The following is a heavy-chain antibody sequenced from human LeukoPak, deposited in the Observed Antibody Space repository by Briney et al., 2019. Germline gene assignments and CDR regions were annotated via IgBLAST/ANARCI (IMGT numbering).Heavy chain of an antibody. CDR1: GFTFSNSY. D-gene: IGHD1-20*01. CDR2: IKRRSDGGTT. J-gene: IGHJ3*01. Sequence: PGGSLRHSRAASGFTFSNSYVSWVRQAPGKGLEWVGRIKRRSDGGTTDYAAPVKGRFTISRDDSRNILYVQMNSLESEDTGVYYCVTGSAFYLWGQGRKVTVSS. CDR3: VTGSAFYL. V-gene: IGHV3-15*01.